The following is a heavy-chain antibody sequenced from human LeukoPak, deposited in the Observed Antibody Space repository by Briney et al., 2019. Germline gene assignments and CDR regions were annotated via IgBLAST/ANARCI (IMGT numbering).Heavy chain of an antibody. Sequence: GASVKVSCKASGYTFTSYGISWVRQAPGQGLEWMGWISAYNGNTKYSQKFQGRVTITRDTSASTAYMELSSLRSEDTAVYYCARDQSIDRVGNAFDIWGQGTMVTVSS. V-gene: IGHV1-18*01. CDR3: ARDQSIDRVGNAFDI. D-gene: IGHD7-27*01. CDR2: ISAYNGNT. J-gene: IGHJ3*02. CDR1: GYTFTSYG.